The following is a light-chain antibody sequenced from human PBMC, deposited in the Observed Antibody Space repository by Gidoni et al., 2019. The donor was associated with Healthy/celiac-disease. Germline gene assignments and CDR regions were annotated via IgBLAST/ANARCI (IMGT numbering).Light chain of an antibody. Sequence: ELVFTQSPATLSLSPGERATLSCRASQSVSSYLAWYQQKPGQAPRLLIYDASNRATGIPARFSGSGSGTDFTLTISSLEPEDFAVYYCQQRSNWPPSITCGQGTRLEIK. CDR2: DAS. V-gene: IGKV3-11*01. CDR3: QQRSNWPPSIT. CDR1: QSVSSY. J-gene: IGKJ5*01.